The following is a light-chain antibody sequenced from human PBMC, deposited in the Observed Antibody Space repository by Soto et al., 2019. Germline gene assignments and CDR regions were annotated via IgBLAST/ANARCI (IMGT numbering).Light chain of an antibody. CDR3: QQRSNWPTWT. Sequence: EIVLTQSPATLSLSPGERATLSCRASQSVSSYLAWYQQKPGQAPRLLIYDASNRATVIPARFSGSGSGTDFTLTISSLEPEDFAVYYCQQRSNWPTWTFGQGTKV. CDR1: QSVSSY. J-gene: IGKJ1*01. V-gene: IGKV3-11*01. CDR2: DAS.